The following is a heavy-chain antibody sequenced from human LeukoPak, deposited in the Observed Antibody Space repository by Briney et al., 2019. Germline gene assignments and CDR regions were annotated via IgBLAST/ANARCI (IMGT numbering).Heavy chain of an antibody. CDR2: IYYSGST. D-gene: IGHD5-24*01. J-gene: IGHJ4*02. V-gene: IGHV4-59*01. Sequence: SETLSLTCTVSGGSISSYYWSWIRQPPGKGLAWNGYIYYSGSTNYNPSLKSRVTISVDTSKNQFSLKLSSVTAADTAVYYCARVEMATSVFFDYWGQGTLVTVSS. CDR1: GGSISSYY. CDR3: ARVEMATSVFFDY.